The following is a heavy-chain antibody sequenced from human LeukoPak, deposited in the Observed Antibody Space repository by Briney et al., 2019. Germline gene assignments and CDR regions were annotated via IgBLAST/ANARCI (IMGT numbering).Heavy chain of an antibody. CDR3: ALQGGDARLTKLRGVVIHSFHY. CDR1: GFTFSLYW. D-gene: IGHD3-10*01. CDR2: INPDGSQK. J-gene: IGHJ4*02. Sequence: GGSLRLSCAASGFTFSLYWMTWVRQSPGKGLEWVADINPDGSQKYSVDSVKGRFTISRDNAKNSLFLQMNSLRAEDTAVYYCALQGGDARLTKLRGVVIHSFHYWGQGTLVTVSS. V-gene: IGHV3-7*03.